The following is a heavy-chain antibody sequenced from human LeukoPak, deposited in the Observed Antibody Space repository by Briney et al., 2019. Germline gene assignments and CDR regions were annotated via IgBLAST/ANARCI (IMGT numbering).Heavy chain of an antibody. CDR2: INNDGSTP. J-gene: IGHJ5*02. CDR3: ARDRGYSSFDP. Sequence: GGSLRRSCAASGFTLSTYWMHWVRQAPGKGLVWVSRINNDGSTPSYADSVKGRFTISRDNAKNTLYLQMSSLRVEDTAMYYCARDRGYSSFDPWGQGTLVTVSS. V-gene: IGHV3-74*01. CDR1: GFTLSTYW.